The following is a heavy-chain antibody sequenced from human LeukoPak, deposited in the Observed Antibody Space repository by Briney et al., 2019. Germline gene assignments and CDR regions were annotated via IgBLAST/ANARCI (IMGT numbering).Heavy chain of an antibody. J-gene: IGHJ6*02. CDR1: GFTFSSYS. CDR2: ISSSSSTI. Sequence: GGSLRLSCAASGFTFSSYSMNWVRQAPGKGLEWVSYISSSSSTIYYADSVKGRFTISRDNAKNSLYLQMNSLRAEDTAVYYCARDFEQQLVLGQSDYGMDAWGQGTTVTVSS. D-gene: IGHD6-13*01. CDR3: ARDFEQQLVLGQSDYGMDA. V-gene: IGHV3-48*04.